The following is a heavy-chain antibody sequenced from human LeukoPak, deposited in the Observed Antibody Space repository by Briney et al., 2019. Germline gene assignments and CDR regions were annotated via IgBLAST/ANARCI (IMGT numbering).Heavy chain of an antibody. CDR3: AKESDSGYHSEGPRN. J-gene: IGHJ4*02. D-gene: IGHD5-12*01. Sequence: GGSLRLSCAASGSVLSDYGMHWVRQAPGKGLEWVAFVRNDGSSEYYVGSVKGRFTISRDKSKNTLYLQMNSLRVEDTAVYSCAKESDSGYHSEGPRNWGLGTLVTVSS. V-gene: IGHV3-30*02. CDR2: VRNDGSSE. CDR1: GSVLSDYG.